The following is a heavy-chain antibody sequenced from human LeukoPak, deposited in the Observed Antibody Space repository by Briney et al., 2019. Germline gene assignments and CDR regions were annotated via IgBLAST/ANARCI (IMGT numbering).Heavy chain of an antibody. Sequence: PSETLSLTCTVSGGSISTYYWSWIRQPPGKGLEWLGYIYYRGSTNYNPSLKSRVTISVDTSKSQFSLKLSSVTAADTAVYYCARDTLNYGDYGALGYWGQGTLVTVSS. J-gene: IGHJ4*02. CDR1: GGSISTYY. V-gene: IGHV4-59*01. CDR2: IYYRGST. D-gene: IGHD4-17*01. CDR3: ARDTLNYGDYGALGY.